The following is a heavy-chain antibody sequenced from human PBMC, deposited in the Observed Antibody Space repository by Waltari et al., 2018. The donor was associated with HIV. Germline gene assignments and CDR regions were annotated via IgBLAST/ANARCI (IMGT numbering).Heavy chain of an antibody. CDR2: SIPICCTT. V-gene: IGHV1-69*01. J-gene: IGHJ1*01. CDR3: ARDLSPKVVAGTVFQH. Sequence: QVQLVQSGAEVKKPGSSVKVSCKASGGTFSSYAISWVRQAPGHGLEWIGGSIPICCTTNYGQKYEGRVTMSADGSTSTAYMELSSLRSEGTAVYYCARDLSPKVVAGTVFQHWGQGTLVTVSS. CDR1: GGTFSSYA. D-gene: IGHD6-19*01.